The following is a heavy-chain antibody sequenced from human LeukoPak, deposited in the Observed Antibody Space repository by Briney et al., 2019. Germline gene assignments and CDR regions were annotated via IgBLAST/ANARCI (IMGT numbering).Heavy chain of an antibody. CDR2: ISPDGIYI. CDR3: ASQRHHRVAVAGSFDY. J-gene: IGHJ4*02. Sequence: GGSLRLSCAASGFTFSNYAMSWVRQTPGTGLEWLSAISPDGIYIYYADSVKGRFTTSRDNSKNTLYLQMNSLRAEDTAVYFCASQRHHRVAVAGSFDYWGQGTLVSVSS. CDR1: GFTFSNYA. D-gene: IGHD6-19*01. V-gene: IGHV3-23*01.